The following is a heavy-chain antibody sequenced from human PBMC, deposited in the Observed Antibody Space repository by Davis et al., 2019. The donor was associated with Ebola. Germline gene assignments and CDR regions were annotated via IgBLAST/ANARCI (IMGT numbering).Heavy chain of an antibody. V-gene: IGHV3-30*04. Sequence: PGGSPRLSCAASGFNFSDYGLHWVRQAPGKGLEWVAVTSFGGSNKFYADYVRGRFTISVDSSKNTVYLQMNSLVAEDTAVYHCARDGIAIFYYYGMDVWGQGTTVTVSS. CDR3: ARDGIAIFYYYGMDV. CDR1: GFNFSDYG. J-gene: IGHJ6*02. CDR2: TSFGGSNK. D-gene: IGHD6-13*01.